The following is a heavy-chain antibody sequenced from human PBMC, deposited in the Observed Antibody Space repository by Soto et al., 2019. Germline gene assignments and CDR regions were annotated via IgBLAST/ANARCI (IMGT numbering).Heavy chain of an antibody. J-gene: IGHJ4*02. V-gene: IGHV4-59*08. CDR3: ARHEKWLRSTIDY. CDR2: IYYSGST. Sequence: QSQTLSLTCTVSGGSISRYYWSWIRQPPGKGLEWIGYIYYSGSTNYNPSLKSRVTISVDTSKNQFSLKLSSVPAADTAVYYCARHEKWLRSTIDYWGQGTLVTVSS. CDR1: GGSISRYY. D-gene: IGHD5-12*01.